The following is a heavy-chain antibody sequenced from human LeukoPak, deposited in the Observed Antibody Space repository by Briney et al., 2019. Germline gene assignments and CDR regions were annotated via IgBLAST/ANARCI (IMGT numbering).Heavy chain of an antibody. V-gene: IGHV3-23*01. CDR1: GFTFSSYA. CDR3: AKDRSKRGAFDI. CDR2: ISGSGGST. J-gene: IGHJ3*02. Sequence: GGSLRLSCAASGFTFSSYAMSWVRQASGKGLEWVSAISGSGGSTYYADSVKGRFTISRDNSKNTLYLQMNSLRAEDTAVYYCAKDRSKRGAFDIWGQGTMVTVSS.